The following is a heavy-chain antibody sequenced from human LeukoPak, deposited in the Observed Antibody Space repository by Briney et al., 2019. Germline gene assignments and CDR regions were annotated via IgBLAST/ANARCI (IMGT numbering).Heavy chain of an antibody. CDR1: GYTFTSYD. CDR2: MNPNSGNT. Sequence: ASVKVSCKASGYTFTSYDINWVRQATGQGLEWMGWMNPNSGNTGYAQKFQGRVTITRNTSISTAYMELSSLRSEDTAVYYCARGRGYSYGSDFDYWGQGTLVTVSS. CDR3: ARGRGYSYGSDFDY. J-gene: IGHJ4*02. V-gene: IGHV1-8*03. D-gene: IGHD5-18*01.